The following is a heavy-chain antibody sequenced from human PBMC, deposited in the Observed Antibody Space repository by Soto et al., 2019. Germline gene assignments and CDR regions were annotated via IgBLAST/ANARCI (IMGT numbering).Heavy chain of an antibody. Sequence: SETLSLTCTVSGGSISSYYWSWIRQPPGKGLEWIGYIYYSGSTNYNPSLKSRVTISVDTSKNQFSLKLSSVTAADTAVYYCARVLYCSSTSCYWFDPWGQGTLVTVSS. CDR3: ARVLYCSSTSCYWFDP. V-gene: IGHV4-59*01. CDR2: IYYSGST. D-gene: IGHD2-2*01. CDR1: GGSISSYY. J-gene: IGHJ5*02.